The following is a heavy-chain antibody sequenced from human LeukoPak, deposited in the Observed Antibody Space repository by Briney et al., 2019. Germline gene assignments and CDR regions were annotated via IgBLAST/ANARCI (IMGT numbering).Heavy chain of an antibody. D-gene: IGHD4-17*01. Sequence: ASVKVSCKASGGTFSSYAISWVRQAPGQGLEWMGGIIPIFGTANYAQKFQGRVTITADESTSTAYMELSSLRSEDTAVYYCARVTDYGDYTGYYFDYWGQATLVTVSS. CDR3: ARVTDYGDYTGYYFDY. J-gene: IGHJ4*02. V-gene: IGHV1-69*13. CDR1: GGTFSSYA. CDR2: IIPIFGTA.